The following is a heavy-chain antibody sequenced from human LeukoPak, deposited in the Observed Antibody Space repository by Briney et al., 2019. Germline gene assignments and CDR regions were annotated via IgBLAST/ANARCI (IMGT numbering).Heavy chain of an antibody. CDR2: IYYSGST. D-gene: IGHD1-26*01. CDR1: GGSISRYY. Sequence: PSETLSLTCTVSGGSISRYYWSWIRQPPGKGLEWIGYIYYSGSTNYNPSLKSRVTISVDTSKNQFSLKLSSVTAADTAVYYCAGQWELPEDYWGQGTLVTVSS. V-gene: IGHV4-59*01. J-gene: IGHJ4*02. CDR3: AGQWELPEDY.